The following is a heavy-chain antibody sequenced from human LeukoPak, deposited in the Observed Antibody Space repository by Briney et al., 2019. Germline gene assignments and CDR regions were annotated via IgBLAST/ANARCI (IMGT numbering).Heavy chain of an antibody. CDR2: IWYDGSNK. CDR1: GFTFSSYG. V-gene: IGHV3-33*01. Sequence: GGSLRLSCAASGFTFSSYGMHWVRQAPGKGLEWVAVIWYDGSNKYYADSVKGRFTVSRDNSKNTLYLQMNSLRGEDTAVYYCARGGYCSGGSCPPTGYWGQGTLVTVSS. J-gene: IGHJ4*02. D-gene: IGHD2-15*01. CDR3: ARGGYCSGGSCPPTGY.